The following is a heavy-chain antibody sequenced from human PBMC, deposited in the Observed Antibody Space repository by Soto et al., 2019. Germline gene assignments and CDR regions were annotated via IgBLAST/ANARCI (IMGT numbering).Heavy chain of an antibody. CDR3: ARTGDIVVVGDFYYGMDV. Sequence: VQPVQSGAEVKMPGSSVKVSCTASGGTFDTYALSWVRQAPGQGLEWLGGIIPIFTKPTYARKFQGRITITADESTTTVYLDLSSLTSDDTAVYYCARTGDIVVVGDFYYGMDVW. V-gene: IGHV1-69*01. CDR2: IIPIFTKP. J-gene: IGHJ6*01. CDR1: GGTFDTYA. D-gene: IGHD2-2*01.